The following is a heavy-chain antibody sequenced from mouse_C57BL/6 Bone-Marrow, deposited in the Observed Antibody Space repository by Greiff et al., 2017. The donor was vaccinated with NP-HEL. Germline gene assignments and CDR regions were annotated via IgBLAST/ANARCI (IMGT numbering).Heavy chain of an antibody. CDR3: ASPYGNYFYAMDY. J-gene: IGHJ4*01. V-gene: IGHV1-39*01. CDR1: GYSFTDYN. CDR2: INPNYGTT. Sequence: VQLKESGPELVKPGASVKISCKASGYSFTDYNMNWVKQSNGKSLEWIGVINPNYGTTSYNQKFKGKATLTVDQSSSTAYMQLNSLTSEDSAVYYCASPYGNYFYAMDYWGQGTSVTVSS. D-gene: IGHD2-1*01.